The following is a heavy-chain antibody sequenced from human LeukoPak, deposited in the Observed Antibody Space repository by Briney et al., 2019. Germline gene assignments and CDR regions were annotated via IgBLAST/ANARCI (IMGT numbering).Heavy chain of an antibody. D-gene: IGHD3-22*01. V-gene: IGHV3-30*04. CDR2: IWYDGSNK. J-gene: IGHJ4*02. CDR1: RFTLSSYV. CDR3: AGAPPGRNYYDSSGYYTYYFDY. Sequence: GGSLRLSCAASRFTLSSYVMHWVRQAPGKGRGWVAVIWYDGSNKYYVDSVKGRFTISRDNSKTTLYLQMTSLRAEDTAVYYCAGAPPGRNYYDSSGYYTYYFDYWGQGTLVTVSS.